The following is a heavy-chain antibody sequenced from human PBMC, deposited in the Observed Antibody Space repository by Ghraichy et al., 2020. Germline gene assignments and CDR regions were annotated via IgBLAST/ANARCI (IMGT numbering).Heavy chain of an antibody. D-gene: IGHD4-23*01. Sequence: GGSLRLSCAASGFTFSDYYMSWIRQAPGKGLEWVSYISSSGSTIYYADSVKGRFTISRDNAKNSLYLQMNSLRAEDTAVYYCARDRDYGGSPEYFQHWGQGTLVTVSS. CDR3: ARDRDYGGSPEYFQH. CDR2: ISSSGSTI. V-gene: IGHV3-11*01. J-gene: IGHJ1*01. CDR1: GFTFSDYY.